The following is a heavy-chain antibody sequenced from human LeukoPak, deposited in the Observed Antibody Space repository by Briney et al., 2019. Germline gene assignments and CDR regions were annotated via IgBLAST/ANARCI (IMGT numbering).Heavy chain of an antibody. J-gene: IGHJ4*02. V-gene: IGHV4-59*12. D-gene: IGHD2-2*01. CDR3: ATNNTYQLLPASFDY. CDR2: IYYSGST. Sequence: SETLSLTCTVSGGSISSYYWRCIRQPPGKGLEWIGSIYYSGSTNYNPSLKSRVTISVDTSKNQSSLKLSSVTAADTAVYYCATNNTYQLLPASFDYWGQGTLVTVSS. CDR1: GGSISSYY.